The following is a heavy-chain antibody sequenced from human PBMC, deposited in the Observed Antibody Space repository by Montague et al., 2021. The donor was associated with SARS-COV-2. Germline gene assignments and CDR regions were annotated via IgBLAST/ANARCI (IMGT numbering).Heavy chain of an antibody. CDR2: IHYSGGT. Sequence: SETLSLTCTVSGGSISSYYWSWIRQPPGKGLEWIGYIHYSGGTNYNPSLKSRVTISVDTSKNQFSLKLSSVTAADTAVYYCARGIFTIPFIPAHYYMDVWGKGTTVTVSS. J-gene: IGHJ6*03. V-gene: IGHV4-59*01. D-gene: IGHD3-3*01. CDR3: ARGIFTIPFIPAHYYMDV. CDR1: GGSISSYY.